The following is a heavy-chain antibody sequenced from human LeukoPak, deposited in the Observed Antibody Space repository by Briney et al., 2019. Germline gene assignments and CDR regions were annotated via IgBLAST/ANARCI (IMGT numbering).Heavy chain of an antibody. CDR2: ISAYNGNT. CDR3: ASGLRVVAATDFDY. CDR1: GYTFTSYG. D-gene: IGHD2-15*01. J-gene: IGHJ4*02. V-gene: IGHV1-18*01. Sequence: ASVRVSCKASGYTFTSYGISWVRQAPGQGLEWMGWISAYNGNTNYAQKLQGRVTMTTDTSTSTAYMELRSLRSDDTAVYYCASGLRVVAATDFDYWGQGTLVTVSS.